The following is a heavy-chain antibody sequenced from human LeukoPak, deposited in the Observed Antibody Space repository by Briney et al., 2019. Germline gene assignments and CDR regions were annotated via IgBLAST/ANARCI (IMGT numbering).Heavy chain of an antibody. CDR3: ARGRGVTSLNWFDP. D-gene: IGHD3-3*01. Sequence: SETLSLTCTVSGGSISSSSYYWGWIRQPPGKGLEGIGSIYCSGSTYYNPSLKSRVTISVDTSKNPFSLKLSSVTAADTAVYYCARGRGVTSLNWFDPWGQGTLVTVSS. V-gene: IGHV4-39*01. J-gene: IGHJ5*02. CDR1: GGSISSSSYY. CDR2: IYCSGST.